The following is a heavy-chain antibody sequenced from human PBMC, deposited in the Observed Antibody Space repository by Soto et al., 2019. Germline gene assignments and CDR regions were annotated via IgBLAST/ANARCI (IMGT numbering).Heavy chain of an antibody. J-gene: IGHJ4*02. V-gene: IGHV1-3*01. Sequence: QVQLVQSGAEVKKPGASVKLSCKASGYMFTRYTIHWVRQVPGQRLEWMGWINAGNGQTKYSQKFQDRVTISGDTSASTVYMEMRSLRSEDTAVYYCARDGVRGEGYNLNFWGQGTLVTVSS. CDR2: INAGNGQT. CDR1: GYMFTRYT. D-gene: IGHD1-1*01. CDR3: ARDGVRGEGYNLNF.